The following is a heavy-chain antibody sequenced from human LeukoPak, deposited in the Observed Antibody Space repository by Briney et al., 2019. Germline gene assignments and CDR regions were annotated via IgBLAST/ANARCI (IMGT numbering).Heavy chain of an antibody. CDR1: GGSISSSIYY. CDR3: ARDGDY. CDR2: IDYSGGA. V-gene: IGHV4-39*07. Sequence: PSETLSLTCTVSGGSISSSIYYWGWIRQPPGKGLEWIGSIDYSGGAFYNPSLKSRVTISADTSKNQFSLKLSSVTAADTAVYYCARDGDYWGQGTLVTVSS. J-gene: IGHJ4*02.